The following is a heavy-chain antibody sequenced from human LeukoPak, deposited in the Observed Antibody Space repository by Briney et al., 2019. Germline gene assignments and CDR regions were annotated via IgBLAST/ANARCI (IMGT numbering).Heavy chain of an antibody. CDR2: MNHSGGT. J-gene: IGHJ6*03. Sequence: SETLSLACSVSGGSISSPTYYWSWIRQPPGKGLEWIGEMNHSGGTNYNPSLKSRVTISVDTSKNQFSLKLSSVTAADTAVYYCARGKKRSGCSTPSCYASSYYYYYMDVWGKGTTVTVSS. V-gene: IGHV4-34*01. CDR3: ARGKKRSGCSTPSCYASSYYYYYMDV. CDR1: GGSISSPTYY. D-gene: IGHD2-2*01.